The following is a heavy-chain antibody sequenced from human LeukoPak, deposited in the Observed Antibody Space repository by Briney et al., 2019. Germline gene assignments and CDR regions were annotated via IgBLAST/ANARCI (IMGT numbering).Heavy chain of an antibody. D-gene: IGHD4-17*01. CDR3: AKDQVYGDYVVLGY. J-gene: IGHJ4*02. CDR1: GFTFTSNA. V-gene: IGHV3-23*01. Sequence: PGGSLRLSCAASGFTFTSNAMSWVRQAPGKGLDWVSSITGSGVTTYYADSVRGRFTISRDNSKNTLYLQMNSLRAEDTAVYYCAKDQVYGDYVVLGYWGQGTLVTVSS. CDR2: ITGSGVTT.